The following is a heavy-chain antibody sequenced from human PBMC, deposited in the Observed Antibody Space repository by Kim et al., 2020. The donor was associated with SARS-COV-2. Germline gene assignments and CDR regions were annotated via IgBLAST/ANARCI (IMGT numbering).Heavy chain of an antibody. CDR1: GFTVSSNY. CDR2: IYSGGST. J-gene: IGHJ3*02. V-gene: IGHV3-53*01. D-gene: IGHD3-22*01. Sequence: GGSLRLSCAASGFTVSSNYMTWVRQAPGKGLEWVSLIYSGGSTYYADSVKGRFTISRDNSNNSLYLQMNSLRAEDTAVYYCARGLSSGYYSEHAFDIWGQGTMVTVSS. CDR3: ARGLSSGYYSEHAFDI.